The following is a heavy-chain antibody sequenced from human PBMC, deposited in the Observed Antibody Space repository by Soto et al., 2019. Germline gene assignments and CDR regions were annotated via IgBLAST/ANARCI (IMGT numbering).Heavy chain of an antibody. CDR1: AFSASDKY. J-gene: IGHJ3*02. CDR3: ARDGSDSSRADSFDI. D-gene: IGHD6-25*01. CDR2: IYRGDAT. V-gene: IGHV3-53*01. Sequence: GGSLRLSCAVAAFSASDKYMSWDRQAPGQGMGWVSVIYRGDATDYADSVKGRFTISRDNSKNTVYLQMNSLRAEDTAVYYCARDGSDSSRADSFDIWGQGTMVTVAS.